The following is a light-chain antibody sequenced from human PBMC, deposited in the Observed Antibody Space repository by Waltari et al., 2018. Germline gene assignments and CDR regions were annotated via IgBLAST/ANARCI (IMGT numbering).Light chain of an antibody. CDR1: QSLLHTNAYNY. J-gene: IGKJ2*01. CDR2: LGS. Sequence: DIVMTQSPLSLPVTPGEPASISCRSSQSLLHTNAYNYLVWYLQKPGQCPQILIYLGSIRASGVPDRFSGSGSGTDFTLKISRVEAEDVGIYYCMQSLQTPYTFGQGTKLEIK. CDR3: MQSLQTPYT. V-gene: IGKV2-28*01.